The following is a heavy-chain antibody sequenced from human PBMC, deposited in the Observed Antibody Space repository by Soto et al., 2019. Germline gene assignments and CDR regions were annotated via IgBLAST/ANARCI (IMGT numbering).Heavy chain of an antibody. J-gene: IGHJ4*02. Sequence: SETLSLTCTVSGASISSYYWSWIRQPPGKGLEWIGYIYYTGLSNSNPSLNSRVTMSVDTSKNQFSLKLSSVTAADTAVYYCASEDPTYYYDNGGFYWEPDYQYYFDYWGQGTLVTVS. CDR2: IYYTGLS. CDR1: GASISSYY. CDR3: ASEDPTYYYDNGGFYWEPDYQYYFDY. V-gene: IGHV4-59*01. D-gene: IGHD3-22*01.